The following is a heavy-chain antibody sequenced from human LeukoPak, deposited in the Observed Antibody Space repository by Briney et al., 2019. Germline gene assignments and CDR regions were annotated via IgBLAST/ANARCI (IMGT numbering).Heavy chain of an antibody. CDR1: AGTFSSYA. D-gene: IGHD1-26*01. J-gene: IGHJ3*02. V-gene: IGHV1-69*13. Sequence: ASVKVSCKASAGTFSSYAISWVRQAPGQGLEWMGGIIPIFGTANYAQKFQGRVTITADESTSTAYMELSSLRSEDTAVYYCARDFRGSYYGGWSHAFDIWGQGTMVTVSS. CDR3: ARDFRGSYYGGWSHAFDI. CDR2: IIPIFGTA.